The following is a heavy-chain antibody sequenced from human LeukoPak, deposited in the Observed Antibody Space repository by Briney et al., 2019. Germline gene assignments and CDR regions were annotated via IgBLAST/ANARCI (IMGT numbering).Heavy chain of an antibody. J-gene: IGHJ5*02. CDR1: GGSISSGSYY. V-gene: IGHV4-61*02. Sequence: SETLSLTCTVSGGSISSGSYYWSWIRQPAGKGLECIGRIYTSGSTNYNPSLKSRVTISVDTSKNQFSLKLSSVTAAVTAVYYCARDAGVTTVYGWFDPWGQGTQVTVSS. CDR3: ARDAGVTTVYGWFDP. CDR2: IYTSGST. D-gene: IGHD4-11*01.